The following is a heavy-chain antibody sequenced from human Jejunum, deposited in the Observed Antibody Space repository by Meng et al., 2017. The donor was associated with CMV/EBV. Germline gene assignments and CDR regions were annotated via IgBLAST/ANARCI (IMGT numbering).Heavy chain of an antibody. CDR2: IGPSNGGK. CDR1: GKRFTHAP. CDR3: ARVLWNGYYSSLDY. Sequence: QVKLVQCVSKEKKPGGTVNVPGNTSGKRFTHAPIHGLRQAPGEGLECMGWIGPSNGGKKYGQRFQVRVTMIRETSISKFYMELSSLTFDYTAIYYCARVLWNGYYSSLDYWGQGTLVTVSS. J-gene: IGHJ4*02. V-gene: IGHV1-2*02. D-gene: IGHD3-3*01.